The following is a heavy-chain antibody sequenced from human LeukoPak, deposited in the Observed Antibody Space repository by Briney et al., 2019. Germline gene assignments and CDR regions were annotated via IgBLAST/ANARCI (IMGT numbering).Heavy chain of an antibody. J-gene: IGHJ4*02. D-gene: IGHD1-1*01. Sequence: ASVKVSCKASGYSLTSYFMHWVRQAPGQGLEWMGVMNPSGDGTTFTQKFQGRVTVTRDMSTSTDFVELTSLRSEDTAVYFCTREWPSTGYFDYWGQGTLVTVSS. CDR1: GYSLTSYF. CDR2: MNPSGDGT. V-gene: IGHV1-46*01. CDR3: TREWPSTGYFDY.